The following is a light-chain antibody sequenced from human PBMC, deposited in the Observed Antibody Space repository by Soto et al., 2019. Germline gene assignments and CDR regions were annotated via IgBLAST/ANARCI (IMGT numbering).Light chain of an antibody. CDR1: QSISDF. Sequence: DIQMTQSPSSLSVSVGDRVTITCRASQSISDFLHGYQQVPGKAPKLLIYTSSNLQSGVPSRFSGSGSGTDFSLTISSLQPEDSATYYCQQSYSTPYTFGQGTKLEI. J-gene: IGKJ2*01. V-gene: IGKV1-39*01. CDR2: TSS. CDR3: QQSYSTPYT.